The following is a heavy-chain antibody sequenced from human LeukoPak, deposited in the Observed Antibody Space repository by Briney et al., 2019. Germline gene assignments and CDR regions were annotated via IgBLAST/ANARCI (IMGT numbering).Heavy chain of an antibody. J-gene: IGHJ4*02. CDR2: INPNSGGT. CDR3: ARVAGGIYGSGSYLDY. D-gene: IGHD3-10*01. V-gene: IGHV1-2*04. Sequence: ASVKVSCKASGYTFTGYYMHWVRQAPGQGLEWMGWINPNSGGTNYAQKFQGWVTMTRDTSISTAYMELSRLRSDDTAVYYCARVAGGIYGSGSYLDYWGQGTPVTVSS. CDR1: GYTFTGYY.